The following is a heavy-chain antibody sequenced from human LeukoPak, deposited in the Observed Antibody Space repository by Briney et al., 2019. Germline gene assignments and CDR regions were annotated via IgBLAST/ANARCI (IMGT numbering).Heavy chain of an antibody. CDR1: GGSISSYY. J-gene: IGHJ4*02. Sequence: SETLSLTCTVSGGSISSYYWSWIRQPPGKGLEWIGYIYYSGGTDYNPSLKSRVTISVDTSKNQFSLKLSSVTAADTAVYYCARGRFGGNSDYWGQGTLVTVSS. V-gene: IGHV4-59*01. D-gene: IGHD4-23*01. CDR2: IYYSGGT. CDR3: ARGRFGGNSDY.